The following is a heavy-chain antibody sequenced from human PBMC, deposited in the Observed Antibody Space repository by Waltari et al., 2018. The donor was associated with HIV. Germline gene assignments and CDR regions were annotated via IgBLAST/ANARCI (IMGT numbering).Heavy chain of an antibody. Sequence: VQRVQSGAEAKKPGSPVQYSCRASGETPRNCTSSWVRQAPGQGLEWMGGITPIYKTTKYAQKVQGRVTLTADESTRTTYMELTSLRSDDTAMYYCARNGDYAPAYWGQGTLVTVSS. J-gene: IGHJ4*02. CDR1: GETPRNCT. CDR3: ARNGDYAPAY. D-gene: IGHD4-17*01. V-gene: IGHV1-69*01. CDR2: ITPIYKTT.